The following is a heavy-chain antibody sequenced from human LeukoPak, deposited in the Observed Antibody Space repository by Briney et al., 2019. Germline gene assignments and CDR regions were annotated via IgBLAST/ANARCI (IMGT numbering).Heavy chain of an antibody. Sequence: SETLSLTCTVSGGSISSYYWSWIRQPPGKGLEWIGYIYYSGSTYYNPSLKSRVTISVDTSKNQFSLKLSSVTAADTAVYYCARDRSPQGYFDYWGQGTLVTVSS. D-gene: IGHD3-16*02. V-gene: IGHV4-59*12. J-gene: IGHJ4*02. CDR3: ARDRSPQGYFDY. CDR2: IYYSGST. CDR1: GGSISSYY.